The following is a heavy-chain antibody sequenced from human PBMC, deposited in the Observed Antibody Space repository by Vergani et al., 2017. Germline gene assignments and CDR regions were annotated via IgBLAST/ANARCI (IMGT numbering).Heavy chain of an antibody. CDR3: TRDLRITMVRGVIITAGLYFY. J-gene: IGHJ4*02. D-gene: IGHD3-10*01. CDR2: IRSKAYGGTT. V-gene: IGHV3-49*04. CDR1: GFTFGDYA. Sequence: EVQLVESGGGLVQPGRSLRLSCTASGFTFGDYAMSWVRQAPGKGLEWGGFIRSKAYGGTTEYAASVKGRFTISRDDSKSIAYLQMNSLKTEDTAVYYCTRDLRITMVRGVIITAGLYFYWGQGTLVTVSS.